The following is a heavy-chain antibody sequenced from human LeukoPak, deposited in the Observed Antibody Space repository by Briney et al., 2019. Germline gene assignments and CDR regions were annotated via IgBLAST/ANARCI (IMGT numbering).Heavy chain of an antibody. D-gene: IGHD4/OR15-4a*01. J-gene: IGHJ4*02. CDR2: INPSGGST. V-gene: IGHV1-46*01. CDR1: GYTFTSYY. Sequence: GASVKVSCKASGYTFTSYYMHWVRQAPGQGLEWMGIINPSGGSTSYAQKFQGRLTMTRDTSISTAYMELSRLGSDDTAVYYCVPSANYYYFDYWGQGTLVTVSS. CDR3: VPSANYYYFDY.